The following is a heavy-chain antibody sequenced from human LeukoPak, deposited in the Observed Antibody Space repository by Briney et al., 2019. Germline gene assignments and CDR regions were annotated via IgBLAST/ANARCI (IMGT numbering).Heavy chain of an antibody. J-gene: IGHJ1*01. V-gene: IGHV1-2*06. D-gene: IGHD3-9*01. CDR2: INPNSGGT. CDR3: ARGRHVLRYFDWSGEYFQH. CDR1: GYTFTGCY. Sequence: ASVKVSCKASGYTFTGCYMQWVRQAPGQGLEWMGRINPNSGGTNYAQKFQGRVTMTRDTSISTAYMELSRLRSDDTAVYYCARGRHVLRYFDWSGEYFQHWGQGTLVTVSS.